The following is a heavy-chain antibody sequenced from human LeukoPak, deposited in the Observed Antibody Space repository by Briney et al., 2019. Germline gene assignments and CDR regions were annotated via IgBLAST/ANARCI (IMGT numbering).Heavy chain of an antibody. J-gene: IGHJ4*02. Sequence: PGGSLRLSCAASGFTFSSYAMSWVRQAPGKGLEWVSAISGSGGSTYYADSVKGRFTISRDNSKNTLYLQMNSLRAEDTAVYCCAKDIRGSGGSCYDYWGQGTLVTVSS. D-gene: IGHD2-15*01. V-gene: IGHV3-23*01. CDR1: GFTFSSYA. CDR3: AKDIRGSGGSCYDY. CDR2: ISGSGGST.